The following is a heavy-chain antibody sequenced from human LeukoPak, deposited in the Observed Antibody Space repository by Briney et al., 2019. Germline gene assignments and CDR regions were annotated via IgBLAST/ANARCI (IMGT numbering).Heavy chain of an antibody. Sequence: SETLSLTCTVSGGSISSGGYYWSWIRQHPGKGLEWIGYIYYSGSTYYNPSLKSRVTISVDTSKNQFSLKLSSVTAADTAVYYCARMGVTTSAFDIWGQGTMVTVSS. CDR3: ARMGVTTSAFDI. CDR2: IYYSGST. J-gene: IGHJ3*02. D-gene: IGHD1-26*01. CDR1: GGSISSGGYY. V-gene: IGHV4-31*03.